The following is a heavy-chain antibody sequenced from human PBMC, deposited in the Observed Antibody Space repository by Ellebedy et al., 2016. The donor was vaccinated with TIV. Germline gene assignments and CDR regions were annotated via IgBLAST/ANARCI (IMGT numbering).Heavy chain of an antibody. CDR2: IIPIFGTA. Sequence: SVKVSXKASGGTFSSYAISWVRQAPGQGLEWMGGIIPIFGTANYAQKFQGRVTITADKSTSTAYMELSSLRSEDTAVYYCARSVGATVHDYYYGMDVWGQGTTVTVSS. CDR3: ARSVGATVHDYYYGMDV. J-gene: IGHJ6*02. V-gene: IGHV1-69*06. D-gene: IGHD1-26*01. CDR1: GGTFSSYA.